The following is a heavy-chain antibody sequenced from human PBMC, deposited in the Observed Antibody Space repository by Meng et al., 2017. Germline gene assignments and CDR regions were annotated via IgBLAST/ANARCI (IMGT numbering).Heavy chain of an antibody. J-gene: IGHJ6*02. CDR3: ARSLGYCSGGSCYSLGYFGLFYYYYGMDV. D-gene: IGHD2-15*01. V-gene: IGHV1-8*02. CDR1: GGTFSSYA. CDR2: MNPNSGNT. Sequence: VKVSCKASGGTFSSYAISWVRQAPGQGLEWMGWMNPNSGNTGYAQKFQGRVTMTRNTSISTAYMELSSLRSEDTAVYYCARSLGYCSGGSCYSLGYFGLFYYYYGMDVWGQGTTVTVSS.